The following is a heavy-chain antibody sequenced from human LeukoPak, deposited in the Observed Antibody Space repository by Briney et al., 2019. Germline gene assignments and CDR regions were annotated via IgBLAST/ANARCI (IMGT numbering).Heavy chain of an antibody. Sequence: GGSLRLSCAASGFTFSSYGMHWVRQAPGKGLEWVAVIWYDGSNKYYADSVKGRFTISRDNSKNTLYLQMNSLRDEDTAVYYCARGLAFSFDYWGQGTLLTVSS. V-gene: IGHV3-33*01. CDR1: GFTFSSYG. CDR2: IWYDGSNK. CDR3: ARGLAFSFDY. J-gene: IGHJ4*02.